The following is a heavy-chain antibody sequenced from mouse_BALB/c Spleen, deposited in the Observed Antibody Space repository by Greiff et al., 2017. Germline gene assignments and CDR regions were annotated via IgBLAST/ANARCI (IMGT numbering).Heavy chain of an antibody. CDR3: GRAGGNYEV. Sequence: QVQLQQSGAELVRPGSSVKISCKASGYAFSSYWMNWVQQRPGQGLEWIGQIYPGDGDTNYNGKFKGKATLTADKSSSTAYMQLSSLTSEDSAVYFGGRAGGNYEVWGAGTTVTVSS. J-gene: IGHJ1*01. V-gene: IGHV1-80*01. CDR1: GYAFSSYW. CDR2: IYPGDGDT.